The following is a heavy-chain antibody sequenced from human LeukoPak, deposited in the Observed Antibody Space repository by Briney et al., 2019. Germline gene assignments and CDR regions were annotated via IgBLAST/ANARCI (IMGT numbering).Heavy chain of an antibody. V-gene: IGHV3-30-3*01. CDR2: ISFDGTNK. Sequence: PGRSLRLSCAASGFTFSDYAMHWVRQAPGKGLEWVAVISFDGTNKYYADSVKGRLTISRDNSENTLHLQMNSLRAEDTAVYFCAREVAVSGTENGAFNVWGPGTTVTVSS. D-gene: IGHD6-19*01. CDR1: GFTFSDYA. CDR3: AREVAVSGTENGAFNV. J-gene: IGHJ6*02.